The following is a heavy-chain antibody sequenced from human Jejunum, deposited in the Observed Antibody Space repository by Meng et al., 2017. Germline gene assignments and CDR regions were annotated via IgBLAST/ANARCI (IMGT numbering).Heavy chain of an antibody. J-gene: IGHJ4*02. Sequence: VLLQESGPGLVRPWGPLSLTCAGSGGSITGTNWWTWVRQAPGKGLVWIGEIYHSGTTNYNPSLKSRVAISADKSKNQFSLNLYSLSAADTAVYYCATRTRDSFDYWGQGSLVTVSS. CDR2: IYHSGTT. CDR3: ATRTRDSFDY. D-gene: IGHD1-7*01. V-gene: IGHV4-4*02. CDR1: GGSITGTNW.